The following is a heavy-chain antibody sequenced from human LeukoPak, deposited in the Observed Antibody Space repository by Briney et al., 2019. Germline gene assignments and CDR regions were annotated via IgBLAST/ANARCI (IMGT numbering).Heavy chain of an antibody. CDR2: INHSGST. CDR1: GGSFSGYY. D-gene: IGHD3-10*01. V-gene: IGHV4-34*01. J-gene: IGHJ5*02. Sequence: SETLSLTCAVCGGSFSGYYWSWIRQPPGKGLEWIGEINHSGSTNYNPSLKSRVTISVDTSKNQFSLKLSSVTAADTAVYYCARTMVRGVIITKRHNWFDPWGQGTLVTVSS. CDR3: ARTMVRGVIITKRHNWFDP.